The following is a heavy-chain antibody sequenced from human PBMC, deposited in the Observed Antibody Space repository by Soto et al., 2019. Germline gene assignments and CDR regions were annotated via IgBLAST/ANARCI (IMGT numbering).Heavy chain of an antibody. V-gene: IGHV4-59*11. CDR2: IFYSGGT. CDR1: GGSISGHY. CDR3: ARGKTSFDP. J-gene: IGHJ5*02. D-gene: IGHD4-17*01. Sequence: PSETLSLTCTVSGGSISGHYWSWIRQPPGKGLEWIGHIFYSGGTNYNPSLKSRVTMSIDTSKSQFSLKLTSVTAADTAVYYCARGKTSFDPWGQGTLVTVSS.